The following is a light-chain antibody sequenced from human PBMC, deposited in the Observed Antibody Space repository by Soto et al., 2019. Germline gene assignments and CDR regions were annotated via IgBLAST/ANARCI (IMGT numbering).Light chain of an antibody. CDR1: TSDVGGYNY. J-gene: IGLJ3*02. CDR2: EVS. V-gene: IGLV2-14*01. Sequence: QSVLTQPASVSGSPGQSITISCTGTTSDVGGYNYVSWFQQYPGKAPKLKIYEVSNRPSGVSNRFSGSKSGNTASLTISDLQAEDAADYYCTSYTSSSTWVFGGGTKLTVL. CDR3: TSYTSSSTWV.